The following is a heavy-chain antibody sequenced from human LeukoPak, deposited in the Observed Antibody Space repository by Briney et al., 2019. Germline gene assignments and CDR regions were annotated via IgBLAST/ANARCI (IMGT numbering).Heavy chain of an antibody. CDR2: ISAYNGNT. J-gene: IGHJ4*02. CDR1: GYTFTNYG. CDR3: ARDQGGNWNSNFDY. Sequence: ASVKVSCKASGYTFTNYGISWVRQAPGQGLEWMGWISAYNGNTSYAQKLQGRVTVTTDTSTSTAYMELRSLRSDDAAVYYCARDQGGNWNSNFDYWGQGTLVTVSS. D-gene: IGHD1-7*01. V-gene: IGHV1-18*01.